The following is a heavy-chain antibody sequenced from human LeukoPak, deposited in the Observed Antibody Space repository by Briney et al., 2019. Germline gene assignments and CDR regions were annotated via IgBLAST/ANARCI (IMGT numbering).Heavy chain of an antibody. CDR1: GFIFSTHA. Sequence: PGGSLRLSCVASGFIFSTHAMSWVRLAPGGGLEGVSTISDSGGRTYYTKPVKGRVTISRDNSMSTLSLQMRSLRGEDTALFYCARGYCSGGSCTWGLFDSWGQGTLVTVSS. V-gene: IGHV3-23*01. D-gene: IGHD2-15*01. J-gene: IGHJ4*02. CDR3: ARGYCSGGSCTWGLFDS. CDR2: ISDSGGRT.